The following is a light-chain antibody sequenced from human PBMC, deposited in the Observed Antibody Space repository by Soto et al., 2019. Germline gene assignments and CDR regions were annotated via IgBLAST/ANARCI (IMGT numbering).Light chain of an antibody. CDR3: ETWDSNTRV. J-gene: IGLJ2*01. CDR2: VEGSGSY. CDR1: SGHSSYI. V-gene: IGLV4-60*02. Sequence: QPVLTQSSSASASLGSSVKLTCTLSSGHSSYIIAWHHQQPGKAPRYLMKVEGSGSYNKGSGVPDRFSGSSSVADRYLTISNLQFEDEANYYCETWDSNTRVFGGGTKLTVL.